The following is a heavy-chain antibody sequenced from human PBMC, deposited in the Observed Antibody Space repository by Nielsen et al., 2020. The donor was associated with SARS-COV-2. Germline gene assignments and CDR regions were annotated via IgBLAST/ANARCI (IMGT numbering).Heavy chain of an antibody. D-gene: IGHD4-17*01. J-gene: IGHJ6*02. CDR2: ISSSSSYI. V-gene: IGHV3-21*01. Sequence: GESLKISCAASGFTFSSYSMNWVRQAPGKGLEWVSSISSSSSYIYYADSVKGRFTISRDNAKNSLYLQMNSLRAEDTAVYYCAREGDDYGVVDVWGQGTTVTVSS. CDR3: AREGDDYGVVDV. CDR1: GFTFSSYS.